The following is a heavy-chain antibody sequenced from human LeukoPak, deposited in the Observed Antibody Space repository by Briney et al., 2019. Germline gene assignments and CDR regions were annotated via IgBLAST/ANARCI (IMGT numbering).Heavy chain of an antibody. Sequence: GGSLRPSCAASGFTFSSNYMSWVRQAPGKGLEWVSVIYSGGSTYYADSVKGRFTISRDNSKNTLYLQMNSLRAEDTAVYYCAKVRIEWLRAFDYWGQGTLVTVSS. V-gene: IGHV3-53*01. CDR2: IYSGGST. CDR3: AKVRIEWLRAFDY. D-gene: IGHD5-12*01. J-gene: IGHJ4*02. CDR1: GFTFSSNY.